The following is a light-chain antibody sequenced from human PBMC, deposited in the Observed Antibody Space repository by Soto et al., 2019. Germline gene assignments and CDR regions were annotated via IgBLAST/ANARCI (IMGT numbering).Light chain of an antibody. V-gene: IGLV1-44*01. J-gene: IGLJ2*01. Sequence: QSVLTQPTSASGTPGQRVTMSCSGSRPNIGSNTVNWYQQFPGTAPKVLIYSNDQRPSGVPDRFSGSKSDTSASLAISGLQSEDEADYYCAAWDDSLKVVVFGGGTKLTVL. CDR1: RPNIGSNT. CDR3: AAWDDSLKVVV. CDR2: SND.